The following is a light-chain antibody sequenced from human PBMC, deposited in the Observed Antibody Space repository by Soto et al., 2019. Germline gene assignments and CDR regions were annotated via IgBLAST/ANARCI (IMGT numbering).Light chain of an antibody. CDR1: SSNIGNNY. CDR2: DNY. Sequence: QSVLTQPPSVSAAPGQKVTISCSGSSSNIGNNYVSWYQQLPGTAPKLLIYDNYKRPSGIPDRISGSKSGTSATLDITGLQTGDEADYYGATWDSRLSAALFGTGTKVTVL. V-gene: IGLV1-51*01. CDR3: ATWDSRLSAAL. J-gene: IGLJ1*01.